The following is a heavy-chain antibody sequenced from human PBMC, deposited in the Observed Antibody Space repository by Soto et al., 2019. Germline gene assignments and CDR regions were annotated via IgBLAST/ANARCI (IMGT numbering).Heavy chain of an antibody. CDR2: ITYDGSNK. D-gene: IGHD3-10*01. Sequence: QVQLVESGGGVVQPGRSLRLSCAASGFTFSSYAMHWVRQAPGKGLEWVAVITYDGSNKYYADSVKGRFTISRDNSQTSRYLQMNSLRAEERAVYYCARARPCSGSGIASAYWGQGTLVTVSS. CDR3: ARARPCSGSGIASAY. CDR1: GFTFSSYA. V-gene: IGHV3-30-3*01. J-gene: IGHJ4*02.